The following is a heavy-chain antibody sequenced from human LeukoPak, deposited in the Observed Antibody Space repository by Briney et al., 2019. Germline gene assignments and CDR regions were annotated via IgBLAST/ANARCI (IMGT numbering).Heavy chain of an antibody. CDR2: IYTSGST. Sequence: SETLSLTCTVSGGSISSGSYYWSWIRQPAGKGLEWIGRIYTSGSTNYNPSLKSRVTISVDTSKNQFSLKLSSVTAADTAVYYCARSLSFNYYYDSSGYYSWGLNWFDPWGQGTLVTVSS. V-gene: IGHV4-61*02. J-gene: IGHJ5*02. CDR3: ARSLSFNYYYDSSGYYSWGLNWFDP. CDR1: GGSISSGSYY. D-gene: IGHD3-22*01.